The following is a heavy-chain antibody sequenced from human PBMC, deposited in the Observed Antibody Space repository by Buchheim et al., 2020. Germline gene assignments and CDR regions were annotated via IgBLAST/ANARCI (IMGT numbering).Heavy chain of an antibody. CDR3: ARDTDTSWQGGIDP. CDR2: IYHGGVT. V-gene: IGHV4-4*02. J-gene: IGHJ5*02. Sequence: QVQLQESGPGLVKASGTLSLTCAVSGASISHSNAWTWVRQSPGRGLEWIGEIYHGGVTNYNPSLKSRVSISVDKSKNYFSRRLTSVTAADTAVYYCARDTDTSWQGGIDPWGPGTL. D-gene: IGHD3-16*01. CDR1: GASISHSNA.